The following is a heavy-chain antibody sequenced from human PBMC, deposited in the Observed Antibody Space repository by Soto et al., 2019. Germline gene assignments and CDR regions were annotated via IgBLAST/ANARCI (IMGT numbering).Heavy chain of an antibody. J-gene: IGHJ4*02. Sequence: GGSLRLSCAASGFTFSSYAMSWVRQAPGKGLEWVSAISGSGGSTYYADSVKGRFTISRDNSKNTLYLQMNSLRAEDTAVYYCANYYYDSSGYSPLDYWGQGTLVTVSS. D-gene: IGHD3-22*01. CDR3: ANYYYDSSGYSPLDY. CDR2: ISGSGGST. CDR1: GFTFSSYA. V-gene: IGHV3-23*01.